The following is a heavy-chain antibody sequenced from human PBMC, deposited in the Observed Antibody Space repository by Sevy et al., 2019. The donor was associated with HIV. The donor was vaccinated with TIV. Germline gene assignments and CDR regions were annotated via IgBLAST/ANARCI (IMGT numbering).Heavy chain of an antibody. CDR2: INHSGST. Sequence: SETLSLTCAVYGGSFSGYYWSWIRQPPGKGLEWIGEINHSGSTNYNPTLKSRVTISVDTSKNQLSLKLSSVTAADTAVYYCARVGWLRFYYFDYWGQGTLVTVSS. J-gene: IGHJ4*02. CDR1: GGSFSGYY. D-gene: IGHD5-12*01. CDR3: ARVGWLRFYYFDY. V-gene: IGHV4-34*01.